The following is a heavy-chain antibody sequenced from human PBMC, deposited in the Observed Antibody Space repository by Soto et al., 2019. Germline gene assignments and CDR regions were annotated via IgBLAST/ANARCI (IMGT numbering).Heavy chain of an antibody. J-gene: IGHJ6*02. CDR1: GYKFSSSW. CDR3: ASLEVYYHMDV. Sequence: VAALKISGEGSGYKFSSSWSRWVRQMPGKGLEWMGRIDPSDSYTNYSPSFQGHVTISADRSISTAYLQWSGLKASDTAMYYCASLEVYYHMDVWGQGTTVTVSS. V-gene: IGHV5-10-1*01. CDR2: IDPSDSYT.